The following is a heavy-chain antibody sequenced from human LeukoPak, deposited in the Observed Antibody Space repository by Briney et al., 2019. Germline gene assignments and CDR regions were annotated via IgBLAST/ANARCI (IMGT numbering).Heavy chain of an antibody. CDR3: ARGPPAGDLSSGDC. CDR2: INPNSGGT. J-gene: IGHJ4*02. Sequence: ASVKVSCKASGYTFTGYYMHWVRQAPGQGLEWMGWINPNSGGTNYAQKFQGRVTMTRDTSISTAYMELSRLRSDDTAVYYCARGPPAGDLSSGDCWGQGTLVTVSS. D-gene: IGHD7-27*01. CDR1: GYTFTGYY. V-gene: IGHV1-2*02.